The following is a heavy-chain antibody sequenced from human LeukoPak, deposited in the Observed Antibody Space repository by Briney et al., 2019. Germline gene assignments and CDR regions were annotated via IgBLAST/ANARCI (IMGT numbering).Heavy chain of an antibody. CDR3: ATGRRENGGFDY. D-gene: IGHD1-1*01. V-gene: IGHV1-24*01. CDR1: GHALTELS. Sequence: ASVKVSCKVSGHALTELSMHWVRQAPGKGLEWMGGFDPEDGETIYAQKFQGRVTMTEDTSTDTAYMELSSLRSEDTAVYYCATGRRENGGFDYWGQGTLVTVSS. CDR2: FDPEDGET. J-gene: IGHJ4*02.